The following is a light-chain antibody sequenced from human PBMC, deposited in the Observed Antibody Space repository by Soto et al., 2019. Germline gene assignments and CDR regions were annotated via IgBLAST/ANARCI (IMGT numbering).Light chain of an antibody. Sequence: EIVLMQSPGTLSLSPGEGATLSCRASQSVNSNYLAWYQQKPGQAPTVLIFDTSRRATGVPDRFSGSGSGTDFTLTISRLEPDDFATYYCQQVNYYPFTFGGGTRVEIK. CDR1: QSVNSNY. CDR2: DTS. J-gene: IGKJ4*01. V-gene: IGKV3-20*01. CDR3: QQVNYYPFT.